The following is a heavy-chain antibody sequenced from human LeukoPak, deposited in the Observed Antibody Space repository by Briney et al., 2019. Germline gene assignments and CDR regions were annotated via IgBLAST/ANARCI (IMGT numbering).Heavy chain of an antibody. CDR2: INPNSGGT. CDR1: GYTFTGYY. D-gene: IGHD6-13*01. Sequence: ASVKVSCKASGYTFTGYYMHWVRQAPGQGLEWMGWINPNSGGTNYAQKFQGRVTMTRDTSISTAYMELNRLRSDDTAVYYCASTIGIAAAVINWFDPWGQGTLVTVSS. V-gene: IGHV1-2*02. J-gene: IGHJ5*02. CDR3: ASTIGIAAAVINWFDP.